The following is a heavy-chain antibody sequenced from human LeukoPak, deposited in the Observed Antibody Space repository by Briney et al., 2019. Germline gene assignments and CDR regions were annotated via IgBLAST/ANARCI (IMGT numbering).Heavy chain of an antibody. D-gene: IGHD4-23*01. V-gene: IGHV3-30*03. J-gene: IGHJ5*02. CDR3: ARGGYYGGNEDWFDP. CDR1: GFTFSVYG. CDR2: LSGDETYI. Sequence: GGSLRLSCAASGFTFSVYGMHWVRQAPGKGLEWVALLSGDETYIDYTDSVKGRFTISRDNSKNTLYLQMNSLRAEDTAVYYCARGGYYGGNEDWFDPWGQGTLVTVSS.